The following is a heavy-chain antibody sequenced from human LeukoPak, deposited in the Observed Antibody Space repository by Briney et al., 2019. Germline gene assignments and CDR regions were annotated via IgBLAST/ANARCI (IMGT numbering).Heavy chain of an antibody. Sequence: GGSLRFSCAASGFTFSSYAMSWVRQAPGKGLEWVSAISGSGGSTYYADSVKGRFTISRDNSKNTLYLQMNSLRAEDTAVYYCAKVRGDVIWRLFDYWGQGTLVTVSS. J-gene: IGHJ4*02. CDR1: GFTFSSYA. CDR3: AKVRGDVIWRLFDY. CDR2: ISGSGGST. V-gene: IGHV3-23*01. D-gene: IGHD2-21*02.